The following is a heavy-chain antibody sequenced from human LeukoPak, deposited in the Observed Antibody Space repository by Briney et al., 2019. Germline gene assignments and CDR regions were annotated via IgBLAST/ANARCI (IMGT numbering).Heavy chain of an antibody. CDR2: ISGGGGST. J-gene: IGHJ6*02. V-gene: IGHV3-23*01. D-gene: IGHD2-15*01. CDR1: GFTFSSYA. CDR3: AKVSYCSGGSCYGRNYYYYGMDV. Sequence: GGSLRLSCAASGFTFSSYAMSWVRQAPGKGLEWVSAISGGGGSTYYADSVKGRFTISRDNSKNTLYLQMNSLRAEDTAVYYCAKVSYCSGGSCYGRNYYYYGMDVWGQGTTVTVSS.